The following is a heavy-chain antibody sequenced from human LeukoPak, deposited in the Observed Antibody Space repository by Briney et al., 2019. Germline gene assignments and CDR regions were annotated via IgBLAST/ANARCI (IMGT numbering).Heavy chain of an antibody. CDR1: GFTFSSYA. CDR3: AKDQSPHCSGDRCYAVDC. D-gene: IGHD2-15*01. V-gene: IGHV3-23*01. CDR2: ISGSGVGT. Sequence: GGSFPVSRAASGFTFSSYAMSWVRQAPGEGLEWVSAISGSGVGTYYADSVKGRFTFSRDNSKNTLYLQMNSLRGEDTAIYFCAKDQSPHCSGDRCYAVDCWGEGTLVSVSS. J-gene: IGHJ4*02.